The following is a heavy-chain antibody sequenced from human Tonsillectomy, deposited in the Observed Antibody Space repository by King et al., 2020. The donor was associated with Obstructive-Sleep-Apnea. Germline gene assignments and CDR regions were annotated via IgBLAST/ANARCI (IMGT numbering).Heavy chain of an antibody. Sequence: DVQLVESGGGLVQPGGSLRLSCAASGFSFSNNAMSWVRQAPGKGLVWVSAISGSGGSAHYADSVKGRFTISRDNSKNTLFLQMNTLRAEDTAVYYCAKDDYYYYGMDVWGQGTTVTVSS. J-gene: IGHJ6*02. CDR2: ISGSGGSA. V-gene: IGHV3-23*04. CDR3: AKDDYYYYGMDV. CDR1: GFSFSNNA.